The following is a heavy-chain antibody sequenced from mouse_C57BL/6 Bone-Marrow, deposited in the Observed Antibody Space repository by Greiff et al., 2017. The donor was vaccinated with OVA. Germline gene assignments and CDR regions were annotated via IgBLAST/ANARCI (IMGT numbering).Heavy chain of an antibody. CDR1: GFNIKDDY. CDR3: TTIYYDYDRFAY. V-gene: IGHV14-4*01. J-gene: IGHJ3*01. Sequence: EVKVEESGAELVRPGASVKLSCTASGFNIKDDYMHWVKQRPEQGLEWIGWIDPENGDTEYASKFQGKATITADTSSNTAYLQLSSLTSEDTAVYYCTTIYYDYDRFAYWGQGTLVTVSA. CDR2: IDPENGDT. D-gene: IGHD2-4*01.